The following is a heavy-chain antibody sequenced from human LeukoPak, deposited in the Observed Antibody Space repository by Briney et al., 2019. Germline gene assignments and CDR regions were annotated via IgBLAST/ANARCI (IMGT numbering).Heavy chain of an antibody. CDR2: AYYRPKWFN. J-gene: IGHJ3*02. Sequence: SQTLSLSCAISGDSVSTNSAAWNWVRQSPFGGLGWLGRAYYRPKWFNDYAVSVKSRITINPDTSKNQLSLQLNSVTPEDTAVYFCAREGPDAFDIWGQGTVVTVSS. CDR3: AREGPDAFDI. CDR1: GDSVSTNSAA. V-gene: IGHV6-1*01.